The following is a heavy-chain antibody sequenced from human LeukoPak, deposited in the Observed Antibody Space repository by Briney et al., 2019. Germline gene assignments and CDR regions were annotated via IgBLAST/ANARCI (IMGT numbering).Heavy chain of an antibody. CDR2: ISYDGSNK. Sequence: PGGSLRLSCAGSGFTFSSFGMHWVRQAPGKGLEWVAVISYDGSNKYYADSVKGRFTISRDNSKNTVYLQMNSLSAEDTAVYYCAKDGGWLQSAYYFDYWGQGTLVTVSS. CDR3: AKDGGWLQSAYYFDY. V-gene: IGHV3-30*18. D-gene: IGHD5-24*01. J-gene: IGHJ4*02. CDR1: GFTFSSFG.